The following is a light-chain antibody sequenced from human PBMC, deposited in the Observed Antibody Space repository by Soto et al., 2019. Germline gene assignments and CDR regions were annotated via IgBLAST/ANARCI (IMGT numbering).Light chain of an antibody. CDR2: GAS. Sequence: EIVMTQSPGTLSVSPGERATLSCGASQSVSSNLAWYQQKPGQAPRLLIYGASTRATGIPARFSGSRSGTDFTLTISSLEPEDFAVYFCHQRNKFGQGTRL. V-gene: IGKV3D-15*01. J-gene: IGKJ5*01. CDR1: QSVSSN. CDR3: HQRNK.